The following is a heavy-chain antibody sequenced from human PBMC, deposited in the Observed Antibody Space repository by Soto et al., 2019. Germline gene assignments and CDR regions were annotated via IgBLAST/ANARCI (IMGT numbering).Heavy chain of an antibody. CDR1: GYTFTSYE. J-gene: IGHJ4*02. D-gene: IGHD3-10*01. CDR3: ARGELLWFGELLR. V-gene: IGHV1-8*01. Sequence: QVQLVQSGAEVKKPGASVKVSCKASGYTFTSYEINWVRQATGQGLEWMGWMNPNSGDTGYAQKFQGRVTMTRNTSISTAYMELSSLKSEDTAVYYCARGELLWFGELLRWGQGTLVTVSS. CDR2: MNPNSGDT.